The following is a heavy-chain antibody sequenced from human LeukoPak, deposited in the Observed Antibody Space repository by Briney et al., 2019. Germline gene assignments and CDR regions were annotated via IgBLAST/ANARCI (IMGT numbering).Heavy chain of an antibody. V-gene: IGHV3-30-3*01. CDR2: ISYDGTNK. CDR3: ARDEERITMVRGVINPNYYYYYAMDV. D-gene: IGHD3-10*01. CDR1: GFTFSNSA. Sequence: PGSSLRLACAASGFTFSNSAMHWVRQAPGKGLEWVAVISYDGTNKCYADSVKGRFTISRDNSKNTLYLQMNSLRAEDTAVYYCARDEERITMVRGVINPNYYYYYAMDVWGQGTTVTVSS. J-gene: IGHJ6*02.